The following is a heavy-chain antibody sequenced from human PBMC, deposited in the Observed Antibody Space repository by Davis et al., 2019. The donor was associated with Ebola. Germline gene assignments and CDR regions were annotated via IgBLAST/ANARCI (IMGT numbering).Heavy chain of an antibody. V-gene: IGHV1-18*01. D-gene: IGHD3-16*02. J-gene: IGHJ5*02. Sequence: ASVKVSCKASGYTFTSYGISWVRQAPGQGLEWMGWISAYNGNTNYAQKLQGRVTMTTDTSTSTAYLELRSLRSDDTAVYYCAREIVGLHLGELSPWDWFDPWGQGTLVTVSS. CDR3: AREIVGLHLGELSPWDWFDP. CDR2: ISAYNGNT. CDR1: GYTFTSYG.